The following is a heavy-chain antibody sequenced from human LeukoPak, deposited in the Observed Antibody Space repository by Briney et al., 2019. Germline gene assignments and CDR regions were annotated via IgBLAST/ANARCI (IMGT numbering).Heavy chain of an antibody. Sequence: KPSETLSLTCTVSGGSGSSYYWSWIRQPAGKGLEWIGRIHPSGSTNYNPSLKSRVTMSVDPSTSQFSLTLSSVTAADTALYYCARDSDTFSSAWYRYFDYWGQGTLVTVSS. CDR1: GGSGSSYY. V-gene: IGHV4-4*07. J-gene: IGHJ4*02. CDR2: IHPSGST. D-gene: IGHD6-19*01. CDR3: ARDSDTFSSAWYRYFDY.